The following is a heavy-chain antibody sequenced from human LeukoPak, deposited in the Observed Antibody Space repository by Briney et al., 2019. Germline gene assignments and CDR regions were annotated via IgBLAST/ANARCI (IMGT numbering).Heavy chain of an antibody. CDR3: ASCSGIAVAGTLRGNYYGMDV. CDR2: IIPILGIA. J-gene: IGHJ6*02. CDR1: GGTFSSYA. V-gene: IGHV1-69*04. Sequence: SVKVSCKASGGTFSSYAISWVRQAPGQGLEWMGRIIPILGIANYAQKFQGRVTITADKSTSTAYMELSSLRSEDTTVYYCASCSGIAVAGTLRGNYYGMDVWGQGTTVTVSS. D-gene: IGHD6-19*01.